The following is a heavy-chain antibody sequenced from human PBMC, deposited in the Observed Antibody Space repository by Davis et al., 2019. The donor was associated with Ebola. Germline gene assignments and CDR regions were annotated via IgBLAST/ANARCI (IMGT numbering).Heavy chain of an antibody. CDR3: ARNYHSTEYYDEFGDY. Sequence: PGGSLRLSCAASGFTFSSYSLSWVRQAPGKGLEWVASMTGSGSHQYYADSVQGRFTISRDNAKNSLYLQMNSLRAEDTAVYYCARNYHSTEYYDEFGDYWGQGTLVTVSS. CDR1: GFTFSSYS. V-gene: IGHV3-21*06. D-gene: IGHD3-3*01. CDR2: MTGSGSHQ. J-gene: IGHJ4*02.